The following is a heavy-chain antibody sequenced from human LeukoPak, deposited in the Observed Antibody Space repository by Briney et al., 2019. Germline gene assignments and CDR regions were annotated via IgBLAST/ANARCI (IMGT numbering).Heavy chain of an antibody. V-gene: IGHV4-39*01. CDR2: IYYSGST. CDR1: GGSISSSSYY. Sequence: SETLSLTCTVSGGSISSSSYYWGWIRQPPGKGLEWIGSIYYSGSTYYNPSLKSRVTISVDTSKNQFSLKLSSVTAADTAVYYCVSKVVAAYDYWGQGTLVTVSS. CDR3: VSKVVAAYDY. J-gene: IGHJ4*02. D-gene: IGHD2-15*01.